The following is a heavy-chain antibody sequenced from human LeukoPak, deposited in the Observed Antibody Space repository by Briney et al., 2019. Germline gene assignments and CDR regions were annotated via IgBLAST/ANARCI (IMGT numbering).Heavy chain of an antibody. V-gene: IGHV3-53*04. D-gene: IGHD3-9*01. CDR1: GFTVSSNY. J-gene: IGHJ5*02. Sequence: GGSLRLSCAASGFTVSSNYMSWVRQAPGKGLEWVSVIYSGGSTYYADSVKGRFTISRHNSKNTLYLQMNSLRAEDTAVYYCARGHEHYDILTGYSSNWFDPWGQGTLVTVSS. CDR2: IYSGGST. CDR3: ARGHEHYDILTGYSSNWFDP.